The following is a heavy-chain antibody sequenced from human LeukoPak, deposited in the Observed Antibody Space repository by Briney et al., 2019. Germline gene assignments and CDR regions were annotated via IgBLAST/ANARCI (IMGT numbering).Heavy chain of an antibody. CDR1: GFTFSSYA. D-gene: IGHD4-11*01. Sequence: PGGSLRLSCAASGFTFSSYAMHWVRQAPGKGLEWVAVISYDGSNKYYADSVKGRFTISRDNSKNTLYLQMNSLRAEDTAVYYCAREGTTVTQKYYYYYMDVWGKGTTVTVSS. CDR3: AREGTTVTQKYYYYYMDV. J-gene: IGHJ6*03. CDR2: ISYDGSNK. V-gene: IGHV3-30-3*01.